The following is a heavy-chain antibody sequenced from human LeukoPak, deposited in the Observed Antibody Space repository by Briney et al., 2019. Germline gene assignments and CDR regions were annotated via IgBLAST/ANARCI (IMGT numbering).Heavy chain of an antibody. J-gene: IGHJ4*02. CDR1: GFTFSSYW. V-gene: IGHV3-74*01. D-gene: IGHD1-26*01. CDR2: INSDGSST. Sequence: QPGGSLRLSCAASGFTFSSYWMHWVRQAPGKGLVWVSRINSDGSSTSYADSVKGRFTISRDNAKNTLYLQMNSLRAEDTAVYYCAKSFGISGSYYWGQGTLVTVSS. CDR3: AKSFGISGSYY.